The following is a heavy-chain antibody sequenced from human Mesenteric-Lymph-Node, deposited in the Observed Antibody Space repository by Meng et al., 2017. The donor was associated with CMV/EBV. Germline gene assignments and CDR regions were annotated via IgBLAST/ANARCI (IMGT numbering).Heavy chain of an antibody. Sequence: GGSLRLSCAASGFTFRNYAMSWVRQAPGKGLEWVSYISGSGSGIYYADSVKGRFTISRDNAKNSLSLQMGSLRAEDTAVYYCARFDFWSGYCDIWGQGTLVTVSS. CDR3: ARFDFWSGYCDI. D-gene: IGHD3-3*01. J-gene: IGHJ4*02. CDR2: ISGSGSGI. CDR1: GFTFRNYA. V-gene: IGHV3-11*04.